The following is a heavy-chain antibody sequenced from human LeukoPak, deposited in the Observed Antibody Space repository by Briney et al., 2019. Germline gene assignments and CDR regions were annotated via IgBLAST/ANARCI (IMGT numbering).Heavy chain of an antibody. J-gene: IGHJ4*02. Sequence: GGSLRLSCAASGFTFSNAWMSWVRQAPGRGLEWVGRIKSKTDGGTTDYAAPVKGRFTISRDDSKNTLYLQMNSLKTEDTAVYYCTTYTAMVEFDYWGQGTLVTVSS. CDR3: TTYTAMVEFDY. CDR2: IKSKTDGGTT. CDR1: GFTFSNAW. D-gene: IGHD5-18*01. V-gene: IGHV3-15*01.